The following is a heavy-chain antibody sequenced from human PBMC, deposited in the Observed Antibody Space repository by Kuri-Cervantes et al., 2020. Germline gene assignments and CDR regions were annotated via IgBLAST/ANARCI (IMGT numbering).Heavy chain of an antibody. CDR1: GFIFSRYA. CDR3: AKDSSGYYYGSFEN. Sequence: GGSLRLSCAASGFIFSRYAMHWVRQAPGKGLDWVTFIRYDGNNKFYADSVKGRFTISRDNSKNTLYLQMNSLRAEDTAVYYCAKDSSGYYYGSFENWGQGTLVTVSS. J-gene: IGHJ4*02. CDR2: IRYDGNNK. V-gene: IGHV3-30*02. D-gene: IGHD3-22*01.